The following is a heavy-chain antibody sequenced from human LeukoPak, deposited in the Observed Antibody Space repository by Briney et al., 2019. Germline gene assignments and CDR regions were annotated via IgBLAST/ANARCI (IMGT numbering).Heavy chain of an antibody. Sequence: GGSLRLSCAASGFTFSSYAMSWVRQAPGKGLEWVSAISGSGGSTYYADSVKGRFTISRDNSKNTLYLQMNSLRTEDTAIYYCARDLSSSWALDYWGQGTLVTVSS. CDR1: GFTFSSYA. CDR2: ISGSGGST. CDR3: ARDLSSSWALDY. D-gene: IGHD6-13*01. J-gene: IGHJ4*02. V-gene: IGHV3-23*01.